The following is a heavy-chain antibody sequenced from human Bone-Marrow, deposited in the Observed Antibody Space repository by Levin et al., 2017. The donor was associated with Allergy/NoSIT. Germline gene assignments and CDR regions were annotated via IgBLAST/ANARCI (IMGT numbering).Heavy chain of an antibody. CDR3: ARDDRIRILTGSPRDSFDV. J-gene: IGHJ3*01. V-gene: IGHV1-69*13. D-gene: IGHD3-9*01. CDR2: IIPVFKAT. Sequence: SVKVSCKTSGGTFSTYCFSWLRQAPGLGLEYMGGIIPVFKATKYAQKFQGRLILSADESTSTAYMELSSLTSEDTAIYFCARDDRIRILTGSPRDSFDVWGQGTMVTVSS. CDR1: GGTFSTYC.